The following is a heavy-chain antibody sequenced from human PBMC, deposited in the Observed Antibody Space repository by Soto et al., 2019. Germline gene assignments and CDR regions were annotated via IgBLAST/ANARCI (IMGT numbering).Heavy chain of an antibody. J-gene: IGHJ5*02. D-gene: IGHD1-1*01. CDR1: GFSLNTYA. CDR2: IWFDGTNK. V-gene: IGHV3-33*01. Sequence: QVQLVESGGGVVQPGRSLRLSCAASGFSLNTYAMHWVRQAPGKGLEWVAVIWFDGTNKYYGDSVKGRFTISRDISKNTLYLQMNSLRAEDTAVYYCARDKQFLPRVANAFDPWGQGTLVTVSS. CDR3: ARDKQFLPRVANAFDP.